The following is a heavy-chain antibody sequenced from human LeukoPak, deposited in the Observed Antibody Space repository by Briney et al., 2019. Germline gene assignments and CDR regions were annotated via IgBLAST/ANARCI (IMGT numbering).Heavy chain of an antibody. V-gene: IGHV3-30*04. Sequence: GGSLRLSCAASGFTFSSYAMHWVRQAPGKGLEWAAVISYDGSNKYYADSVKGRFTISRDNSKNTLYLQMNSLRAEDTAVYYCAREEMATIFYYYYYGMDVWGQGTTVTVSS. J-gene: IGHJ6*02. CDR3: AREEMATIFYYYYYGMDV. CDR2: ISYDGSNK. D-gene: IGHD5-24*01. CDR1: GFTFSSYA.